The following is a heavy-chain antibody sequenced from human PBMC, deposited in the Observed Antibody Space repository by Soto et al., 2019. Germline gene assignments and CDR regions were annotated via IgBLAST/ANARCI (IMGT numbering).Heavy chain of an antibody. CDR2: MYHSGST. V-gene: IGHV4-30-2*01. CDR1: GGSISNGGYS. J-gene: IGHJ4*02. CDR3: ARVPDY. Sequence: QLQLQESGSGLVKPSQTLSLTCAVSGGSISNGGYSWIWIRQPPGQVLEWIGYMYHSGSTYYNPSLTSRVTISIDRSKHQSSLKLSSVTAADTAVYYCARVPDYWRQGILVTVSS. D-gene: IGHD2-2*01.